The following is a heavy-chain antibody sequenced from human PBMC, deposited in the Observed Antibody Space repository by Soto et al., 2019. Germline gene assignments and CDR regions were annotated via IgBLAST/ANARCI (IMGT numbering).Heavy chain of an antibody. Sequence: GGSLRLSCAASGFTFSDYYMSWIRQAPGKGLEWVSYISSSSSYTNYADSVKGRFTISRDNAKNSLYLQMNSLRAEDTAVYYCARVLLSIAAYYYGMDVWGQGTTVTVSS. V-gene: IGHV3-11*06. CDR1: GFTFSDYY. CDR2: ISSSSSYT. J-gene: IGHJ6*02. CDR3: ARVLLSIAAYYYGMDV. D-gene: IGHD6-6*01.